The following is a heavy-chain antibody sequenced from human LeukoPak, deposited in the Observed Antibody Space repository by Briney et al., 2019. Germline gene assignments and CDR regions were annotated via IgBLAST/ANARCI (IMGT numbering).Heavy chain of an antibody. V-gene: IGHV4-39*07. J-gene: IGHJ4*02. CDR3: ARQEIVSLYGGYYDY. D-gene: IGHD3-16*01. CDR2: IYYSGST. CDR1: GGSISSSSYY. Sequence: SETLSLTCTVSGGSISSSSYYWGWIRQPQGKGLEWIVSIYYSGSTYYNPSLKSRVTISVDTSKNQFSLKLSSVTAADTAVYYCARQEIVSLYGGYYDYWGQGTLVTVSS.